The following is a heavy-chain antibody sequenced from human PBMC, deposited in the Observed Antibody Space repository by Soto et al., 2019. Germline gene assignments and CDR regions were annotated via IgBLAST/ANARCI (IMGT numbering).Heavy chain of an antibody. J-gene: IGHJ4*02. Sequence: QLQLQESGSGLVKPSQTLSLTCAVSGDSISSGGYSWTWIRQPPGKGLEWIGHIYQSGSTLYNPSLESRVAITVDTSKNLFSLDLSSVTAADTAVYYCARDTRDGYDFEYWGQGILVTVSS. D-gene: IGHD5-12*01. CDR3: ARDTRDGYDFEY. V-gene: IGHV4-30-2*01. CDR2: IYQSGST. CDR1: GDSISSGGYS.